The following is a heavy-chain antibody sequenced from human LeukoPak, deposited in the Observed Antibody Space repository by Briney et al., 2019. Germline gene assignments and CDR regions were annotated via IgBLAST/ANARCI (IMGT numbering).Heavy chain of an antibody. D-gene: IGHD3-10*01. V-gene: IGHV1-69*06. CDR2: IIPIFGTA. CDR3: ARVPMVRGYYYYMDV. CDR1: GGTFSSYA. Sequence: ASVKVSCKASGGTFSSYAISWVRQAPGQGLEWMGGIIPIFGTANYAQKFQGRVTITADKSTSTAYMELSGLRSEDTAVYYCARVPMVRGYYYYMDVWGKGTTVTVSS. J-gene: IGHJ6*03.